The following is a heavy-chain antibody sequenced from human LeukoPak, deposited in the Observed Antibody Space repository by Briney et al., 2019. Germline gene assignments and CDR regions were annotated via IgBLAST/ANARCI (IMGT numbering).Heavy chain of an antibody. V-gene: IGHV3-11*01. J-gene: IGHJ3*02. CDR1: GFTFSDYY. D-gene: IGHD1-26*01. Sequence: TGGSLRLSCAAPGFTFSDYYMNWIRQAPGKGLEWVSFISTSGSTIDYADSVKGRFTISRDNAKNSLYLQMNSLRAEDTAVYYCARGVSRSSGAFDIWGQGTMVTVSS. CDR3: ARGVSRSSGAFDI. CDR2: ISTSGSTI.